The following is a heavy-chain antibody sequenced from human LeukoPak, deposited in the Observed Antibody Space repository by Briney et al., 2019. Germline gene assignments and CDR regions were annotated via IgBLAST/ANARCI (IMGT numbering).Heavy chain of an antibody. CDR2: ISSSSSNT. CDR1: GFTFSNYY. D-gene: IGHD3-9*01. J-gene: IGHJ6*01. V-gene: IGHV3-11*06. CDR3: ARDFWNYDILTGYFFSCVGMDV. Sequence: GGSLRLSCAAPGFTFSNYYISWIRQAPGKGLEWVAYISSSSSNTNYADAVKGRFTISRDNAKNSLYLQMNSLRAEDTAVYDWARDFWNYDILTGYFFSCVGMDVWGKGTPVTVSS.